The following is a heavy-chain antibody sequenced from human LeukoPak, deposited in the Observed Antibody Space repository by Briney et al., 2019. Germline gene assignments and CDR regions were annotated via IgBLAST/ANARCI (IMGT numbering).Heavy chain of an antibody. Sequence: GGSLRLSCAASGFSFSSYSMTWVRQAPGKGLEWASSISSSGSYINYADSVKGRFTISRDNAKESLYPQVNSLRAEDKAVYYCAARYCTNGVCHFDYWGQGTLVTVSS. D-gene: IGHD2-8*01. CDR2: ISSSGSYI. V-gene: IGHV3-21*01. CDR1: GFSFSSYS. CDR3: AARYCTNGVCHFDY. J-gene: IGHJ4*02.